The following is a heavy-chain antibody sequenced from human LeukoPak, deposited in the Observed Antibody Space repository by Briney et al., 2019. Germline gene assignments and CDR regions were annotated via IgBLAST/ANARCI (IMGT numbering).Heavy chain of an antibody. CDR2: TNHSGST. J-gene: IGHJ4*02. CDR3: ARGLCTNGVCLGYLDY. CDR1: GGSFSGYY. V-gene: IGHV4-34*01. D-gene: IGHD2-8*01. Sequence: SETLSLTCAVYGGSFSGYYWSWIRQPPGKGLEWIGETNHSGSTNYNPSLKSRVTISVDTSKNRFSLKLSSVTAADTAVYYCARGLCTNGVCLGYLDYWGQGTLVTVSS.